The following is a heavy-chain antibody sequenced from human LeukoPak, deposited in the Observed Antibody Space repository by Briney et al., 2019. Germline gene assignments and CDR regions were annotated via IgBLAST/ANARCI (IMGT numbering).Heavy chain of an antibody. CDR1: GGSISSSNYY. CDR2: IYYSGST. J-gene: IGHJ4*02. V-gene: IGHV4-39*01. CDR3: ARHKYTNYLYYFDY. Sequence: PSETLSPTCTVSGGSISSSNYYWGWIRQPPGKGLEWIGTIYYSGSTYYNPSLKSRVTISVDTSKNQFSLKLSSVTAADTAVYYCARHKYTNYLYYFDYWGQGTLVTVSS. D-gene: IGHD1-7*01.